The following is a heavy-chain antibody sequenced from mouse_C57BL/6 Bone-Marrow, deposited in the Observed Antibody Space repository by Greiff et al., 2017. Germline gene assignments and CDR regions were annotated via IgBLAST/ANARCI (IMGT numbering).Heavy chain of an antibody. J-gene: IGHJ4*01. CDR2: IYPRSGNT. Sequence: VKLQQSGAELARPGASVKLSCKASGYTFTSYGISWVKQRTGQGLEWIGEIYPRSGNTYYNEKFKGKATLTADKSSSTAYMELRSLTSEDSAVYFCARPYGSSYGAMDYWGQGTSVTVSS. V-gene: IGHV1-81*01. CDR1: GYTFTSYG. CDR3: ARPYGSSYGAMDY. D-gene: IGHD1-1*01.